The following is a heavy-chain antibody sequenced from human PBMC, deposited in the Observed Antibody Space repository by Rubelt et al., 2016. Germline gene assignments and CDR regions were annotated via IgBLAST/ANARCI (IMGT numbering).Heavy chain of an antibody. D-gene: IGHD1-26*01. CDR3: ARPSGGSDYYYHGMDV. Sequence: FSGSAMHWVRQASGKGLEWVGRIRSKANSYATAYAASVKGRFTISRDDSKNTAYLQMNSLKTEDTAVYYCARPSGGSDYYYHGMDVWGQGTTVTVSS. CDR2: IRSKANSYAT. J-gene: IGHJ6*02. V-gene: IGHV3-73*01. CDR1: FSGSA.